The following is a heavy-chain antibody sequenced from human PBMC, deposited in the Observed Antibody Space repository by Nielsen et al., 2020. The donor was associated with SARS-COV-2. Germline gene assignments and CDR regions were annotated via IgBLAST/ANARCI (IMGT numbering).Heavy chain of an antibody. CDR2: INPNSGAT. D-gene: IGHD2/OR15-2a*01. CDR3: ARGRADEYEA. Sequence: ASVKVSCKASGYSFTGYYMHWVRQAPGQGLEWMGRINPNSGATDYAQKFQGRVTMTRDTSISTAYMELSRLKSDDTAVYYCARGRADEYEAWGQGTLVTVSS. CDR1: GYSFTGYY. J-gene: IGHJ4*02. V-gene: IGHV1-2*06.